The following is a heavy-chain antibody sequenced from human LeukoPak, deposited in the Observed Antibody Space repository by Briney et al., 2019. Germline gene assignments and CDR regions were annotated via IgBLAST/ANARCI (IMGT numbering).Heavy chain of an antibody. J-gene: IGHJ4*02. CDR2: INPNSGGT. CDR3: ARSWAQGYCTTSSCFDY. CDR1: GYTFTSYY. Sequence: ASVKVSCKASGYTFTSYYIHWLRQAPGQGLEWMGWINPNSGGTYYAQNFQGRVTMTRDTSISTAYMELSRLRSDDTAVYYCARSWAQGYCTTSSCFDYWGQGTLVTVSS. V-gene: IGHV1-2*02. D-gene: IGHD2-8*01.